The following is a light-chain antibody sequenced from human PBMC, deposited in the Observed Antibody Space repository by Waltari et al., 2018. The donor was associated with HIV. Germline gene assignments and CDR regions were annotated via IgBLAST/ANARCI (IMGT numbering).Light chain of an antibody. V-gene: IGLV2-14*01. J-gene: IGLJ2*01. CDR1: ISDAGGSNY. Sequence: QSALPPPPPVSGSPGQSIPISCTGTISDAGGSNYVSWYQQHPGKAPKLMIYEVTNRPSGVSDRFFGSKSGNTASLTISGLQTEDEADYYCSSYARTNPYVIFGGGTKLTVL. CDR3: SSYARTNPYVI. CDR2: EVT.